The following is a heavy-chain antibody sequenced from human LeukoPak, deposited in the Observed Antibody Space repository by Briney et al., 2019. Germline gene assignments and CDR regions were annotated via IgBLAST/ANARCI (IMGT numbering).Heavy chain of an antibody. Sequence: QPGGSLRLSCAASGFTFNIYEMNWVRRAPGKGLEWISHINTDSSSIHYADSMKGRFTISRDNAKNSLYLQMNNLRGEDTAIYYCVREATLIPGTVYFDYWGQGALSPSPQ. V-gene: IGHV3-48*03. D-gene: IGHD1-26*01. CDR3: VREATLIPGTVYFDY. CDR1: GFTFNIYE. CDR2: INTDSSSI. J-gene: IGHJ4*02.